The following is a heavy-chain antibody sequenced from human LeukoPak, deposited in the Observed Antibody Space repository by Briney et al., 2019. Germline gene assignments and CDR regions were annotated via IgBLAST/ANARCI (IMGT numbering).Heavy chain of an antibody. J-gene: IGHJ4*02. D-gene: IGHD1-26*01. CDR3: ARGGSYYIY. Sequence: PGGSLRLSCAASGFTFSSYRMSWVRQAPGKGLEWVANINQDGSEKGYVDSVKGRFTISRDNAKNSHYLQMNSLRAEDTAVYYCARGGSYYIYWGQGTLVTVSS. CDR2: INQDGSEK. CDR1: GFTFSSYR. V-gene: IGHV3-7*01.